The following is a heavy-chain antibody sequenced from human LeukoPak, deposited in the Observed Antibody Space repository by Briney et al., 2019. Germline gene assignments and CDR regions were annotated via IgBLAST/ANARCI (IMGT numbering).Heavy chain of an antibody. J-gene: IGHJ4*02. D-gene: IGHD3-22*01. Sequence: PSETLSLTCTVSGGSISSSSYYWGWIRQPPGKGLEWIGSIYYSGSTYYNPSLKSRVTISVDTSKNQFSLKLSSVTAADTAVYYCARKGHYYEKVCDYWGQGTLVSVSS. V-gene: IGHV4-39*07. CDR2: IYYSGST. CDR3: ARKGHYYEKVCDY. CDR1: GGSISSSSYY.